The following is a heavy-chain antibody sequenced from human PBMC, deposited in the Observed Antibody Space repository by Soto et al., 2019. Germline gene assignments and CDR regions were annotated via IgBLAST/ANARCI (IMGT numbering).Heavy chain of an antibody. CDR3: AKYGPPPWFDP. V-gene: IGHV3-30*18. CDR2: ISYDGSNK. CDR1: GFTFSSYG. Sequence: QVQLVESGGGVVQPGRSLRLSCAASGFTFSSYGMHWVRQAPGKGLEWVAVISYDGSNKYYADSVKGRFTISRDNSKNTLYLQMNSLRAEDTAVYSCAKYGPPPWFDPWGQGTLVTVSS. J-gene: IGHJ5*02. D-gene: IGHD3-10*01.